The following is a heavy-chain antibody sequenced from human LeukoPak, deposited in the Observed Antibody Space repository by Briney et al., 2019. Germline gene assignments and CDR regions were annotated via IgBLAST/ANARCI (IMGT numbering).Heavy chain of an antibody. Sequence: PGGSLRLSCAASGLTFSSYGMHWVRQAPGKGLEWVAVIWYDGSNKYYADSVKGRFTISRDNSKNTLYLQMNSLRAEDTAVYYCARDRQWLAHFDYWGQGTLVTVSS. CDR2: IWYDGSNK. CDR3: ARDRQWLAHFDY. CDR1: GLTFSSYG. V-gene: IGHV3-33*01. J-gene: IGHJ4*02. D-gene: IGHD6-19*01.